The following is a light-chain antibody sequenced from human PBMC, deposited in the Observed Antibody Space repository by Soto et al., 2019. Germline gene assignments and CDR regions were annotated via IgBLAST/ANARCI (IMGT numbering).Light chain of an antibody. V-gene: IGLV2-14*03. Sequence: QSALTQPASVSGSPGQSITISCTGTSSDVGIYNYVSWYQQVPGKAPKLMIYDVTNRPSGISNRFSGSKSGNTASLTISGLQVEDEADYYCSSYTSGGAYVVFGGGTKLTVL. CDR1: SSDVGIYNY. J-gene: IGLJ2*01. CDR2: DVT. CDR3: SSYTSGGAYVV.